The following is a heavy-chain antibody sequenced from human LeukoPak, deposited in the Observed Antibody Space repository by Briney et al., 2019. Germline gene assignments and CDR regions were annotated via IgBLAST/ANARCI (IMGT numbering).Heavy chain of an antibody. V-gene: IGHV3-30-3*01. CDR2: ISYDGSNK. J-gene: IGHJ4*02. CDR1: GFTFSSYA. D-gene: IGHD7-27*01. Sequence: GRSLRLSCAASGFTFSSYAMHWVRQAPGKGLEWVAVISYDGSNKYYADSVKGRFTISRDNSKNTLYLQMNSLRAEDTAVYYCARVDSVEPNWGFDYWGQGTLVTVSS. CDR3: ARVDSVEPNWGFDY.